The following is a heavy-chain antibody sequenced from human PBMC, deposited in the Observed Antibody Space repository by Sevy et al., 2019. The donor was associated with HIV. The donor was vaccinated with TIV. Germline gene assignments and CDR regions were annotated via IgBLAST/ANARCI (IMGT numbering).Heavy chain of an antibody. CDR2: IHQSGST. Sequence: SETLSLTCTVSGYSISTGYYWGWIRQPPGKGLEWIGNIHQSGSTYYNPSLKSRITISVDTSKNQFSLTLISVTAADTAVYYCARRTYYSDSTAYYFDYWGQGPLVTVSS. CDR3: ARRTYYSDSTAYYFDY. D-gene: IGHD3-22*01. V-gene: IGHV4-38-2*02. J-gene: IGHJ4*02. CDR1: GYSISTGYY.